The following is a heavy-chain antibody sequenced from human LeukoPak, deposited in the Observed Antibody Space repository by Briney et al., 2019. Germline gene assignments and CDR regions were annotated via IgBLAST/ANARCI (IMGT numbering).Heavy chain of an antibody. J-gene: IGHJ4*02. CDR2: ISSSSSYI. Sequence: GGSLRLSCAASGFTFSSYSMNWVRQAPGKGLEWVSSISSSSSYIYYADSVKGRFTISRDNAKNSLYLQMNSLRAEDTAVYYCARDIDERGVVVPAAAFDYWGREPWSPSPQ. D-gene: IGHD2-2*01. CDR1: GFTFSSYS. V-gene: IGHV3-21*01. CDR3: ARDIDERGVVVPAAAFDY.